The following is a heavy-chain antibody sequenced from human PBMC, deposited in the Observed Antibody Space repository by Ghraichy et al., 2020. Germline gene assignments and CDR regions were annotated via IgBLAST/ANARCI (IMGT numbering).Heavy chain of an antibody. Sequence: GGSLRLSCAASGFTFSRYAMDWVRQAPGKGLEWVSGISGTGADTYYADSVKGRFTISRDNSKNTMFLQMSSLRAEDTAVYYCAKGRGYDFDSSGYYTYDAFDIWGQGTMVIVSS. CDR3: AKGRGYDFDSSGYYTYDAFDI. V-gene: IGHV3-23*01. CDR2: ISGTGADT. CDR1: GFTFSRYA. J-gene: IGHJ3*02. D-gene: IGHD3-22*01.